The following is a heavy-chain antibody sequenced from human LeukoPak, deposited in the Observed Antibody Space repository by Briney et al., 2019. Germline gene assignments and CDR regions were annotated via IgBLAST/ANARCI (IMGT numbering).Heavy chain of an antibody. D-gene: IGHD3-10*01. CDR2: IYPGDPDT. CDR1: GYSFTSYW. V-gene: IGHV5-51*01. Sequence: GESLKISCKGSGYSFTSYWIGWVRQMPGKGLEWMGSIYPGDPDTRYSPSFQGQVTISADKSISTAYLQWSSLKASDTAMYYCASSYGSGSYYNDYWGQGTLVTVSS. CDR3: ASSYGSGSYYNDY. J-gene: IGHJ4*02.